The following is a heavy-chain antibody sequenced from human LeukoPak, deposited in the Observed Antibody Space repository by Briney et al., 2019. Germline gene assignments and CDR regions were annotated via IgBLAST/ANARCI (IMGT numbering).Heavy chain of an antibody. CDR3: ARDYGAPRY. Sequence: PGGSLRLSCAASGFTFSNYWMTWVRQAPGKGLEWVANINQDGSEQYYVDSVKGRFTISRDNAKNSLFLQMNSLRAGDTAVYFCARDYGAPRYWGQGTLVTVSS. D-gene: IGHD4-17*01. CDR2: INQDGSEQ. J-gene: IGHJ4*02. V-gene: IGHV3-7*04. CDR1: GFTFSNYW.